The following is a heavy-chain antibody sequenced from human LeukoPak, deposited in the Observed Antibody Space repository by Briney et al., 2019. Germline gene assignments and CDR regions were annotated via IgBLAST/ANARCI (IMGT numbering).Heavy chain of an antibody. CDR1: GYTFTGYY. J-gene: IGHJ4*02. V-gene: IGHV1-2*06. CDR3: ARVGRRGIVLEDMVDY. CDR2: SNPHSGGT. D-gene: IGHD1-26*01. Sequence: ASVKVSCTASGYTFTGYYMHWVRHAPGQGLEWMGRSNPHSGGTNYAQKFQGRVTMTRDTSISTAYMELRRLRSVDTAGYYWARVGRRGIVLEDMVDYWGQGTLVTVSS.